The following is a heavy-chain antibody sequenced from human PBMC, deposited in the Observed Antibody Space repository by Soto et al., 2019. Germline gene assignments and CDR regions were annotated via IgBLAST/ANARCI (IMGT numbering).Heavy chain of an antibody. Sequence: QVQLQESGPGLVKPSETLSLTCTVSGGSISRYYWSWIRQPPGKGLEWIGYMYNTGSPAYNPSFPSRVTISVGTSKNQFSLKLNSVTAADTAVYYCARDLWGYCGTDCYPLDVWGQGTTFNVSS. CDR2: MYNTGSP. J-gene: IGHJ6*02. V-gene: IGHV4-59*01. CDR1: GGSISRYY. CDR3: ARDLWGYCGTDCYPLDV. D-gene: IGHD2-21*02.